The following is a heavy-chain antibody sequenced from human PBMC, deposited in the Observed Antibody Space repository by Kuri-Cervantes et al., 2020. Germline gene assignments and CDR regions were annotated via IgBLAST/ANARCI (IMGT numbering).Heavy chain of an antibody. J-gene: IGHJ4*02. CDR1: GFTFSSYA. D-gene: IGHD5-12*01. Sequence: ESLKISCAASGFTFSSYAMSWVRQAPGKGLEWIGEINHSGSTNYNPSLKSRVTISVDTSKNQFSLKLSSVTAADTAVYYCARGRDYSGGYFDYWGQGTLVTVSS. V-gene: IGHV4-34*01. CDR3: ARGRDYSGGYFDY. CDR2: INHSGST.